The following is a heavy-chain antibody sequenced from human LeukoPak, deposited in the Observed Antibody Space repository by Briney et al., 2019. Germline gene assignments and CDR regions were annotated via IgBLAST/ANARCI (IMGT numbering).Heavy chain of an antibody. J-gene: IGHJ6*03. CDR1: GGTFSSYA. Sequence: SVKVSCKASGGTFSSYAISWVRQAPGQGLEWMGGIIPIFGTANYAQKFQGRVTITADESTSTAYMELSSLRSEDTAVYYCARGGRGPYSRYYYMDVWGKGTTVTISS. V-gene: IGHV1-69*01. CDR3: ARGGRGPYSRYYYMDV. CDR2: IIPIFGTA. D-gene: IGHD2-15*01.